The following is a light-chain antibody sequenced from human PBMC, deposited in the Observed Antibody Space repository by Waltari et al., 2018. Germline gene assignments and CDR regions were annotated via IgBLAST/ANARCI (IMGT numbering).Light chain of an antibody. CDR2: EVS. V-gene: IGLV2-14*01. CDR3: SSYTSSSTPYV. CDR1: SSDVGGYNY. Sequence: QSALTQPASVSGSPGQSITISCTGTSSDVGGYNYASWYQQHPGKAPKPMIYEVSKRPSGVSNRFSGSKSGNTASLTISGLQAEDEADYYCSSYTSSSTPYVFGTGTKVTVL. J-gene: IGLJ1*01.